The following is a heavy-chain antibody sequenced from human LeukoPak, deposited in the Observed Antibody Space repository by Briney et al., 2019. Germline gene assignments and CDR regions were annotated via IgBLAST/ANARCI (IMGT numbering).Heavy chain of an antibody. V-gene: IGHV3-23*01. J-gene: IGHJ4*02. CDR3: AKMTDSTPYSSGTFDS. Sequence: GRSLRLSCSVSGFTLRSYAMGWVRQAPGKGLEWVSAISDTGDKTYYADSVKGRFTISRDNSRNTLYLQMSRLRAEDTALFYCAKMTDSTPYSSGTFDSWGQGTLVTVSS. CDR1: GFTLRSYA. CDR2: ISDTGDKT. D-gene: IGHD3-10*01.